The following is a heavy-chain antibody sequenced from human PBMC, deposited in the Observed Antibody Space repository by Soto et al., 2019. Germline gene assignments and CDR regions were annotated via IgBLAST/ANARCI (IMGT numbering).Heavy chain of an antibody. J-gene: IGHJ6*02. CDR3: ATDKGSNHYYYYGMDV. CDR2: FDPEDGET. CDR1: GYTLTELS. D-gene: IGHD4-4*01. Sequence: ASVKVSCKVSGYTLTELSMHWVRQAPGKGLEWMGGFDPEDGETIYAQKFQGRVTMTEDTSTDTAYMELSSLRSEDTAVYYCATDKGSNHYYYYGMDVWGQGTTVTVSS. V-gene: IGHV1-24*01.